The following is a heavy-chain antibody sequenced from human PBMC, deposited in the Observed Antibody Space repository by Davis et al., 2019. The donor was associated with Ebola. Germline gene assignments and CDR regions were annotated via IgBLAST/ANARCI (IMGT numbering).Heavy chain of an antibody. CDR1: GGSISSSSYY. CDR3: ASPYRGY. Sequence: MPSETLSLTCTVSGGSISSSSYYWGWIRQPPGKGLEWIGSIYYSGSTYYNPSLKSRVTISVDTSKNQFSLKLSSVTAADTAVYYCASPYRGYWGQGTLVTVSS. D-gene: IGHD2-2*02. V-gene: IGHV4-39*07. J-gene: IGHJ4*02. CDR2: IYYSGST.